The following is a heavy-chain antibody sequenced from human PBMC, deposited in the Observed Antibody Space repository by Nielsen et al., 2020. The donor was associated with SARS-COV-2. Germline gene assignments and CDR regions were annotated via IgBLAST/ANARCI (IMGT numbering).Heavy chain of an antibody. CDR2: ISGSGGST. Sequence: GESLKISCAASGFTFSSYAMSWVRQAPGKGLEWVSAISGSGGSTYYADSVKGRFTISRDNSKNTLYLQMNSLRAEDTAVYYCAKVLEETYYYGSGSHEGDYWGQGTLVTVSS. J-gene: IGHJ4*02. CDR1: GFTFSSYA. D-gene: IGHD3-10*01. CDR3: AKVLEETYYYGSGSHEGDY. V-gene: IGHV3-23*01.